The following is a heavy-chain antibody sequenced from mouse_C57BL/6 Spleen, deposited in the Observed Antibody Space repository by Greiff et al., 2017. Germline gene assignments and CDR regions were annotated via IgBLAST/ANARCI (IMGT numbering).Heavy chain of an antibody. J-gene: IGHJ2*01. CDR2: ISSGGSYT. V-gene: IGHV5-6*02. CDR1: GFTFSSYG. Sequence: EVKLEESGGDLVKPGGSLKLSCAASGFTFSSYGMSWVRQTPDKRLEWVATISSGGSYTYYPDSVKGRFTISRDNAKNTLYLQMSSLKSEDTAMYYCARRQTGDFDYWGQGTTLTVSS. CDR3: ARRQTGDFDY.